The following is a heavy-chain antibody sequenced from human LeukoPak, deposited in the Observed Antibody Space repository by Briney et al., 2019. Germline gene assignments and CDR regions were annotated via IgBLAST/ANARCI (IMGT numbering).Heavy chain of an antibody. CDR2: IIPIFGTA. CDR1: GGTFSSYA. J-gene: IGHJ6*03. V-gene: IGHV1-69*05. Sequence: GAAVKVSCKASGGTFSSYAMSWVRQAPGQGLEWMGGIIPIFGTANYAQKFQGRVTITTDESTSTAYMELSSLRSEDTAAYYCARASYNWNSIAYYYMDVWGKGTTVTVSS. D-gene: IGHD1-7*01. CDR3: ARASYNWNSIAYYYMDV.